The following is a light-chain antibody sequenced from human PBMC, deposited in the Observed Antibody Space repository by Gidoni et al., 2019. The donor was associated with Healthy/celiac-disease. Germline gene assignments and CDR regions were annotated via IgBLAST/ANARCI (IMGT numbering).Light chain of an antibody. J-gene: IGKJ2*01. CDR1: QSISSW. Sequence: DIQMTQSPSTLSASVGDRVTITCRTSQSISSWLAWYQQKPGKAPKLLIYKASSLESGGPSRFSGSGSGTEFTLTIISLQQDDFATDYCQQYNSYSPYTFGQGTKLEIK. CDR3: QQYNSYSPYT. CDR2: KAS. V-gene: IGKV1-5*03.